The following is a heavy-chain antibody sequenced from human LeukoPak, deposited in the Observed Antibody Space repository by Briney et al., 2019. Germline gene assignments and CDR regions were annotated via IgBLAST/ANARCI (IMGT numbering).Heavy chain of an antibody. CDR2: IFHAGFI. CDR1: GGSNSDNRW. Sequence: SETLSLTCAVSGGSNSDNRWWSWVRQSPGRGLEWIGEIFHAGFINYNPSLKSRLTISMDKSKNQFSLKLSSVTAADTAVYYCATQVPYYVEFWGQGTLVTVSS. V-gene: IGHV4-4*02. CDR3: ATQVPYYVEF. J-gene: IGHJ4*02.